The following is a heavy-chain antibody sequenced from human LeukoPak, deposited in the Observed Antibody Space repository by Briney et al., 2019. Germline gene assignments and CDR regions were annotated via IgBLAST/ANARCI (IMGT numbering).Heavy chain of an antibody. V-gene: IGHV4-61*02. D-gene: IGHD2-8*01. CDR1: GGSISSGSYY. CDR2: IYTSGST. J-gene: IGHJ4*02. Sequence: SQTLSLTCTVSGGSISSGSYYWSWIRQPAGKGLEWIGRIYTSGSTNYNPSLKSRVTISVDTSKNQFSLKLSSVTAADTAVYYCARDRCTNGVCYNFDYWGQGPLVTVSS. CDR3: ARDRCTNGVCYNFDY.